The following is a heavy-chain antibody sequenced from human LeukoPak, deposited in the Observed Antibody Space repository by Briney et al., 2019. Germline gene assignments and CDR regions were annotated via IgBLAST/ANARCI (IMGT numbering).Heavy chain of an antibody. Sequence: GGSLRLSCAASGFTFSSYGMHWARQLPGKGLVWVSRISPTGSTTSYADSVKGRFTVSRDNAKNTLYLQVNNLRAEDTAVYYCARGPNSNWSGLDFWGQGTLLTVSS. CDR1: GFTFSSYG. V-gene: IGHV3-74*01. CDR2: ISPTGSTT. D-gene: IGHD6-6*01. J-gene: IGHJ4*02. CDR3: ARGPNSNWSGLDF.